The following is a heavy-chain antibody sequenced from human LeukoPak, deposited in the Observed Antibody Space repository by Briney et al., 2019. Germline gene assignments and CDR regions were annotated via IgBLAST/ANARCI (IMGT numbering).Heavy chain of an antibody. V-gene: IGHV4-39*01. CDR2: IFYSGST. D-gene: IGHD3-16*02. J-gene: IGHJ4*02. CDR1: GGSISSSSYY. CDR3: ASASYDYVWGSYRFSPYFDY. Sequence: SETLSLTCTVSGGSISSSSYYWGWIRQPPGKGLEWIGSIFYSGSTYYNPSLKCRVTISVDTSKNQFSLKLSSVTAADTAVYYCASASYDYVWGSYRFSPYFDYWGQGTLVTVSS.